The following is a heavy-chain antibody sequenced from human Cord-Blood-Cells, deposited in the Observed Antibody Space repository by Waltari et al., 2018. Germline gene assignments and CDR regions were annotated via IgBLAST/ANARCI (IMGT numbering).Heavy chain of an antibody. J-gene: IGHJ4*02. Sequence: QVQLVQSGAEVKKPGSSVKVSCKASGGTFSSYAISWVRQAPGQGLEWMGGIIPIFGTANYAQKFQGRVTNTADESTSTAYMELSSLRSEDTAVYYCARGGIVVVPAAIFYFDYWGQGTLVTVSS. CDR1: GGTFSSYA. D-gene: IGHD2-2*01. CDR2: IIPIFGTA. CDR3: ARGGIVVVPAAIFYFDY. V-gene: IGHV1-69*01.